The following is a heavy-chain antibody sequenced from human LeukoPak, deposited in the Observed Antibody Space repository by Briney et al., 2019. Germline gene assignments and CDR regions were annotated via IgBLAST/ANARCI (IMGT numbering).Heavy chain of an antibody. J-gene: IGHJ4*02. CDR2: TYYRSKWYY. V-gene: IGHV6-1*01. CDR1: GDSVSSNSAA. Sequence: SQTLSLTCAISGDSVSSNSAAWNWIRQSPSRGLEWLGRTYYRSKWYYDYAVSVKSRISIYPDTSKNQFSLQLNSVTPEDAAVYYCTRGVGPTWSLYYFDSWGQGTLVAVSS. CDR3: TRGVGPTWSLYYFDS. D-gene: IGHD1-26*01.